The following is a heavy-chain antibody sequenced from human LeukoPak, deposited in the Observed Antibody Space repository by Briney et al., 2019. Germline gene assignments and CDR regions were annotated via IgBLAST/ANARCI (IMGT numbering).Heavy chain of an antibody. J-gene: IGHJ6*03. CDR1: GGSFSGYY. CDR3: ARDYYYYYMDV. V-gene: IGHV4-34*01. CDR2: INHSGST. Sequence: SETLSLTCAVYGGSFSGYYWSWIRQPPGKGLEWIGEINHSGSTNYNPSLKSRVTISVDTSKNQFSLKLSSVTAADTAVYYRARDYYYYYMDVWGKGTTVTVSS.